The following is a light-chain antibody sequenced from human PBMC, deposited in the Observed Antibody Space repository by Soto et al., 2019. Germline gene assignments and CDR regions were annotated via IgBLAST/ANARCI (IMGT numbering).Light chain of an antibody. V-gene: IGLV1-40*01. Sequence: QSVLTQPPSVSGAPGQRVTISCTESSSNIGAGYDVHWYQQLPGTAPKLLIYGNSNRPSGVPDRFSGSKSGTSASLAITGLHAEDEADYYCQSYDSSLSALFGGGTKLTVL. CDR3: QSYDSSLSAL. J-gene: IGLJ2*01. CDR1: SSNIGAGYD. CDR2: GNS.